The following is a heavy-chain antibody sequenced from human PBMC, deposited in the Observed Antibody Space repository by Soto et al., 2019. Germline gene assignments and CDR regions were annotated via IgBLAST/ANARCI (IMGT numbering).Heavy chain of an antibody. CDR3: ARVDCRSPSCYAGDWFDP. V-gene: IGHV1-18*01. CDR2: ISAYTGNT. Sequence: QVQLVQSGAEVKKPGASVKVSCKASDYTFTSYGINWVRQAPGQGLGWRGWISAYTGNTNYAQNLQGRVTMTTATSTGTAYMEVRSLTSDDTAVYYCARVDCRSPSCYAGDWFDPWGQGTVVTVSS. CDR1: DYTFTSYG. J-gene: IGHJ5*02. D-gene: IGHD2-2*01.